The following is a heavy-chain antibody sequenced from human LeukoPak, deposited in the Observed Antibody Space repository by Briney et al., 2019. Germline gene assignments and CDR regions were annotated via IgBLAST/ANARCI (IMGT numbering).Heavy chain of an antibody. V-gene: IGHV1-46*01. CDR1: GYTFTSYY. Sequence: ASVKVSCKTSGYTFTSYYMHWVRQAPGQGLEWRGIINPSGGDTSFAQKLQGRGTVTSETSTNKVYMERSSLRYEDTAVYYCARDGDRQSQQWLASPSVYWGQGALVTVSS. J-gene: IGHJ4*02. D-gene: IGHD6-19*01. CDR2: INPSGGDT. CDR3: ARDGDRQSQQWLASPSVY.